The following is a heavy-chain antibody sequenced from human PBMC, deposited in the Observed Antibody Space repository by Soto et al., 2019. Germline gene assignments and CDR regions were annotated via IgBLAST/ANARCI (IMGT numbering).Heavy chain of an antibody. D-gene: IGHD3-16*01. CDR2: ISGSGGST. V-gene: IGHV3-23*01. CDR1: GFTFSSYA. CDR3: AKLLGTLGYYYYGMDV. J-gene: IGHJ6*02. Sequence: EVQLLESGGGLVQPGGSLRLSCAASGFTFSSYAMSWVRQAPGKGLEWVSAISGSGGSTYYADSVKGRFTISRDNSKNTLYLQMNSLGAEDTAVYYCAKLLGTLGYYYYGMDVWGQGTTVTVSS.